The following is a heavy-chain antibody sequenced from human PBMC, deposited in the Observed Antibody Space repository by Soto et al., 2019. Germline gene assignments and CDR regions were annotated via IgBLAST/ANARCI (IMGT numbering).Heavy chain of an antibody. CDR3: ARGGYYYESSGYTQGSWFDP. J-gene: IGHJ5*02. V-gene: IGHV5-51*01. Sequence: GESLKISCRGSGYNFITYWIGWVRQMPGKGLEWMGIIYPGDSDTSYSPSFYGQVTISADKSISTAYLQWSSLRASDTAMYYCARGGYYYESSGYTQGSWFDPWGQGTLVTISS. CDR2: IYPGDSDT. CDR1: GYNFITYW. D-gene: IGHD3-22*01.